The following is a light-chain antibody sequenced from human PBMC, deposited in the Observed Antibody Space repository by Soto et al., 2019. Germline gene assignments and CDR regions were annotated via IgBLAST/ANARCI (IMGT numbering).Light chain of an antibody. J-gene: IGKJ4*01. Sequence: DIQLTQSPSSVSASVGDRVTITCRARQAIYSWLGWYQQKPGEAPKLLIFGASDLERGVPSRFSGSASGTDFTLTISSLQPEDFATYYCQQAHDFPRTFGGGTKVEVK. CDR3: QQAHDFPRT. V-gene: IGKV1-12*01. CDR1: QAIYSW. CDR2: GAS.